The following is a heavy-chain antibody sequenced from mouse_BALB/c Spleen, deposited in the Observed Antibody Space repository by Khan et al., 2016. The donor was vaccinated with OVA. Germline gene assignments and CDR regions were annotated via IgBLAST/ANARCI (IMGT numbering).Heavy chain of an antibody. V-gene: IGHV2-6-4*01. CDR3: ARAYYRYDGYYAMDY. CDR1: GFSLSRYH. J-gene: IGHJ4*01. Sequence: QVQLKESGPGLEAPSQSLSITCTVSGFSLSRYHIHWVRQPPGKGLDWLGMIWGGGGTDYNSTLKSRLSISKDNSKSQVFLKMNSLQTDDSAMYYCARAYYRYDGYYAMDYWGQGTSVTVSS. CDR2: IWGGGGT. D-gene: IGHD2-14*01.